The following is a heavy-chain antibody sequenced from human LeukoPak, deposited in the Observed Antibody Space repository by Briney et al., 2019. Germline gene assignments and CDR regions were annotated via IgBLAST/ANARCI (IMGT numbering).Heavy chain of an antibody. CDR3: ARDLAAAVYYGMDV. J-gene: IGHJ6*02. CDR1: GFTFSSYA. Sequence: PGGSLRLSCAASGFTFSSYAMSWVRQAPGKGLEWVSAISGSGGSTYYADSVKGRFTISRDNSKNTLYLQMNSLRAEDTAVYYCARDLAAAVYYGMDVWGQGTTVTVSS. CDR2: ISGSGGST. D-gene: IGHD6-13*01. V-gene: IGHV3-23*01.